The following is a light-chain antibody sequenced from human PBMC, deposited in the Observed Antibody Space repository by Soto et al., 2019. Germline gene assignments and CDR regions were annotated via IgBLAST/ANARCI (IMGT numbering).Light chain of an antibody. Sequence: QSVLTQPPSVSGAPGQRVTISCTGSSSNIGGCYDVHWYQQLPGTAPKLLIYGNSNRPSGVPDRFSGSKSGTSASLAITGLQAEDEADYYCQSYASSLSGWVFGGGTKLTVL. J-gene: IGLJ3*02. V-gene: IGLV1-40*01. CDR1: SSNIGGCYD. CDR3: QSYASSLSGWV. CDR2: GNS.